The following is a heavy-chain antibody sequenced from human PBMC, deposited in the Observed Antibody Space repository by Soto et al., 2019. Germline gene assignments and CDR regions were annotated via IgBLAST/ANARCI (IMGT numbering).Heavy chain of an antibody. V-gene: IGHV3-23*01. CDR2: ISGSGGST. CDR1: GFTFSSYA. CDR3: AKVPVVPAAHIGRIDY. Sequence: GGSLRLSCAASGFTFSSYAMSWVRQAPGKGLEWVSAISGSGGSTYYADSVKGRFTISRDNSKNTLYLQMNSLRAEDTAVYYCAKVPVVPAAHIGRIDYWGQGTLVTVSS. J-gene: IGHJ4*02. D-gene: IGHD2-2*01.